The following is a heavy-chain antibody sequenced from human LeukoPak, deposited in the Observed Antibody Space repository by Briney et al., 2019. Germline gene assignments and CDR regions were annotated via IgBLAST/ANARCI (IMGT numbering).Heavy chain of an antibody. CDR1: GFTFSSYA. D-gene: IGHD3-3*01. CDR2: ISYDGSNK. Sequence: GGSLRLSCAASGFTFSSYAMHWVRQAPGKGLEWVAVISYDGSNKYYADSVKGRFTISRDNSKNTLYLQMNSLRAEDTAVYYCARDVVIRPYYYYGMDVWGQGTTVTVSS. CDR3: ARDVVIRPYYYYGMDV. V-gene: IGHV3-30*04. J-gene: IGHJ6*02.